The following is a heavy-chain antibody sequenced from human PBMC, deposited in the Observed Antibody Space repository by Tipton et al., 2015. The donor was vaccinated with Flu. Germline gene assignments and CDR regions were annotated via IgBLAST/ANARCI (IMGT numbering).Heavy chain of an antibody. D-gene: IGHD6-19*01. J-gene: IGHJ1*01. Sequence: LVQSSETLSLTCTVSGGSMSSFYWTWIRQPAGKGLEWIGRMYVSGSTKYNPSLKSRVTMSVDTSKNQFSLKLSSVTAADTAVYYCAREKDSSGSEYFQHWGQGTLVTVSS. CDR3: AREKDSSGSEYFQH. CDR1: GGSMSSFY. CDR2: MYVSGST. V-gene: IGHV4-4*07.